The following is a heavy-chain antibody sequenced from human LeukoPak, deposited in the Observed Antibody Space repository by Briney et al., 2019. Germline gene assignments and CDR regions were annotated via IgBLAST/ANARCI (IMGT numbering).Heavy chain of an antibody. J-gene: IGHJ1*01. CDR2: IWYDGSNK. V-gene: IGHV3-33*01. Sequence: GGSLRLSCAASGFTFSSYGMHWVRQAPGKGLEWVAVIWYDGSNKYYADSVKGRFTISRDNSKNTLYLQMNSLRAEDTAVYYCARAGGLAARELYFQHWGQGTLVTVSS. D-gene: IGHD6-6*01. CDR1: GFTFSSYG. CDR3: ARAGGLAARELYFQH.